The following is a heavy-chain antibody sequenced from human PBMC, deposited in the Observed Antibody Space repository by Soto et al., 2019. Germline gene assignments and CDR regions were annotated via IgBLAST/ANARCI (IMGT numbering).Heavy chain of an antibody. Sequence: QVQLQESGPGLVKPSQTLSLTCTVSGRSISSGSYYWNRIRQHPGKGLECIGYIYYSGSTYYTPSLKSRVTISVDTSKNQFSLKLNSVTAADTAVYYCARGYGSGTRPYFDYWGQGTLVTVSS. CDR1: GRSISSGSYY. D-gene: IGHD3-10*01. V-gene: IGHV4-31*03. CDR3: ARGYGSGTRPYFDY. CDR2: IYYSGST. J-gene: IGHJ4*02.